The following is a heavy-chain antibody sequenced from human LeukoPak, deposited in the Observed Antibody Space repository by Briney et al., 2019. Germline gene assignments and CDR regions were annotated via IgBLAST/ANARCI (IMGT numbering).Heavy chain of an antibody. V-gene: IGHV3-21*01. J-gene: IGHJ4*02. CDR1: GFTFSSYS. CDR3: ARERDYGDYGDY. CDR2: ISSSSSYI. Sequence: GGSLRLSCAASGFTFSSYSMNWVRQAPGKGLEWVSSISSSSSYIYYADSVKGRFTISRDNAKNSLYLQMNSLRAEDTAVYYCARERDYGDYGDYWGQGTLVTVSS. D-gene: IGHD4-17*01.